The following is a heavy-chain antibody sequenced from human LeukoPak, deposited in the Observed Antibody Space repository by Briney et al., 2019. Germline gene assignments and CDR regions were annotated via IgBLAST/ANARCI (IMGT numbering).Heavy chain of an antibody. Sequence: PGRSLRLSCAASGFTFSSYAMSWVRQAPGKGLEWVSAISGSGGSTYYADSVKGRFTISRDNSKNTLYLQMNSLRAEDTAVYYCAKSPSITMIVIDYWGQGTLVTVSS. J-gene: IGHJ4*02. CDR1: GFTFSSYA. CDR2: ISGSGGST. V-gene: IGHV3-23*01. D-gene: IGHD3-22*01. CDR3: AKSPSITMIVIDY.